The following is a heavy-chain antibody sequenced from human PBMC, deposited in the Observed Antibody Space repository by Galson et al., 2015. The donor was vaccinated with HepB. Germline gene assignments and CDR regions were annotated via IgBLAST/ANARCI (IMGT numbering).Heavy chain of an antibody. D-gene: IGHD3-22*01. CDR2: IYTSGST. J-gene: IGHJ4*02. CDR1: GGSISSGSYY. CDR3: ARQTYYYDSSGYYDFDY. Sequence: TLSLTCTVSGGSISSGSYYWNWIRQPAGKGLEWIGRIYTSGSTNYNPSLKSRVTMSVDTSKNQFSLKLSSVTAADTAVYYCARQTYYYDSSGYYDFDYWGQGTLVTISS. V-gene: IGHV4-61*02.